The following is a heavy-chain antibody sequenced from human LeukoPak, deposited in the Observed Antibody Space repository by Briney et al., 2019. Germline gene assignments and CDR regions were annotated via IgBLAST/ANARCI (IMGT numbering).Heavy chain of an antibody. D-gene: IGHD4-17*01. CDR3: ARDDYGDWFDP. CDR1: GFTFSSYE. Sequence: GGSLRLSCAASGFTFSSYEMNWVSQAPGKGLEWVSYISSSGSTIYYADSVKGRFTISRDNAKNSLYLQMNSLRAEDTAVYYCARDDYGDWFDPWGQGTLVTVSS. CDR2: ISSSGSTI. J-gene: IGHJ5*02. V-gene: IGHV3-48*03.